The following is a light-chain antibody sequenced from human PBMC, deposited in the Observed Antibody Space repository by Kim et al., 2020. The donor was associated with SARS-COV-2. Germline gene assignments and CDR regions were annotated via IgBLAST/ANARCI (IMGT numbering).Light chain of an antibody. CDR3: YSAADNNLV. CDR2: KDR. V-gene: IGLV3-27*01. CDR1: VLAKKY. J-gene: IGLJ3*02. Sequence: VSPGQTARITCSGDVLAKKYARWFQQKPGQAPVLVIYKDRERPSGIPERFSGSSSGTTVTLTISGAQVEDEADYYCYSAADNNLVFGGGTQLTVL.